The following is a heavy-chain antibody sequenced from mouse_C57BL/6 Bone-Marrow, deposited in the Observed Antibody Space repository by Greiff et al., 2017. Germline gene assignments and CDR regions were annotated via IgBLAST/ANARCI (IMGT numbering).Heavy chain of an antibody. CDR2: INPNNGGT. D-gene: IGHD1-1*01. CDR1: GYTFTDYY. Sequence: EVQLQQSGPELVKPGASVKISCKASGYTFTDYYMNWVKQSHGKSLEWIGDINPNNGGTSYNQKFKGKATLTVDKSSSTAYMELRSLTSEDSAVYYCAIFYCYGSSLACWGQGTLVTVSA. CDR3: AIFYCYGSSLAC. J-gene: IGHJ3*01. V-gene: IGHV1-26*01.